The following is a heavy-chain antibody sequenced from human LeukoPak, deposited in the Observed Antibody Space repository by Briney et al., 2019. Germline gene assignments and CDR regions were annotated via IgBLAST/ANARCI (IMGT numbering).Heavy chain of an antibody. D-gene: IGHD3-16*01. Sequence: GGSLRLSCAASGFTFSSYAMHWVRQAPGKGLEWVAVISYDGSNKYYADSMKGRFTISRDNSKNTLYLQMNSLRAEDAAVYYCARTGDRVDYWGQGTLVTVSS. CDR1: GFTFSSYA. V-gene: IGHV3-30-3*01. CDR3: ARTGDRVDY. J-gene: IGHJ4*02. CDR2: ISYDGSNK.